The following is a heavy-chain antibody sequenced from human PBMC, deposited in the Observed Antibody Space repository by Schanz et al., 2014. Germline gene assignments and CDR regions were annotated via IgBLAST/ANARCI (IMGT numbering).Heavy chain of an antibody. CDR2: IKHDGSEK. Sequence: EVQLVESGGGLVQPGGSLRLSCAASGFTFSSNWMSWVRQAPGKGLEWVAYIKHDGSEKYHVDSVKGRFTISRDNAKGSVYLQMNSLRAEDTAVYFCARDGGRDGYNLAFDVWGQGTLVTVSS. J-gene: IGHJ3*01. V-gene: IGHV3-7*03. D-gene: IGHD5-12*01. CDR3: ARDGGRDGYNLAFDV. CDR1: GFTFSSNW.